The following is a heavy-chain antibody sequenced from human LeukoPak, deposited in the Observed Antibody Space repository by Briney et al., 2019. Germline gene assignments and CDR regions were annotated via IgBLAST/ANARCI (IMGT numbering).Heavy chain of an antibody. CDR3: AKDGRFGQLLFIDY. J-gene: IGHJ4*02. Sequence: GGSLRLSCAASGFSFFSDAMNWVRQAPGKGLEWVSVISGSGYSIHYADPVKGRFTISRDNSKNTLYLQMNSLRADDTAMYYCAKDGRFGQLLFIDYWGQGTLVTVSS. D-gene: IGHD3-10*01. CDR1: GFSFFSDA. V-gene: IGHV3-23*01. CDR2: ISGSGYSI.